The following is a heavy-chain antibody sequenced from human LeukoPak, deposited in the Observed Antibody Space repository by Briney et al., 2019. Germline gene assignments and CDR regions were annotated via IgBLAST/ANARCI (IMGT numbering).Heavy chain of an antibody. J-gene: IGHJ5*02. CDR3: ARDFTKLELRVYNWFDP. CDR1: GGTFSSYA. Sequence: ASVKVSCKASGGTFSSYAISWVRQAPGRGLEWMGGIIPIFGTANYAQKFQGRVTITADESTSTAYMELSSLRSEDTAVYYCARDFTKLELRVYNWFDPWGQGTLVTVSS. D-gene: IGHD1-7*01. CDR2: IIPIFGTA. V-gene: IGHV1-69*13.